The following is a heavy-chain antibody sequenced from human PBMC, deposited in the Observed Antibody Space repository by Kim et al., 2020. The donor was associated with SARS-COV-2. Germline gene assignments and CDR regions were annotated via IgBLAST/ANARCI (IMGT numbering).Heavy chain of an antibody. CDR3: AREPGLLLLYYFDY. D-gene: IGHD3-22*01. J-gene: IGHJ4*02. CDR2: IWYDGSNK. CDR1: GFTFSSYG. Sequence: GGSLRLSCAASGFTFSSYGMHWVRQAPGKGLEWVAVIWYDGSNKYYADSVKGRFTISRDNSKNTLYLQMNSLRAEDTAVYYCAREPGLLLLYYFDYWGQGTLVTVSS. V-gene: IGHV3-33*01.